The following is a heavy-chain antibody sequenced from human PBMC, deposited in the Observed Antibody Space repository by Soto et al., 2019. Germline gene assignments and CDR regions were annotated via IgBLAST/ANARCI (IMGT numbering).Heavy chain of an antibody. Sequence: SETLSLTCTVSAGSISTYFWSWIRQPPGKGLEYIGSINYIGSTNYNPSLKSRVTISVDTSKNQFSLKLSSVTAADTAVYYCARASRYDSSEYNGYWGQGTLVTVSS. V-gene: IGHV4-59*01. J-gene: IGHJ4*02. CDR3: ARASRYDSSEYNGY. CDR2: INYIGST. CDR1: AGSISTYF. D-gene: IGHD3-22*01.